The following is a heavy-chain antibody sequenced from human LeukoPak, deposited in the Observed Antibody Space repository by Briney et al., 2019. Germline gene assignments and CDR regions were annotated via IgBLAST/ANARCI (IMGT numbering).Heavy chain of an antibody. V-gene: IGHV6-1*01. CDR1: GDSVSSNSAA. Sequence: SQTLSLTCAISGDSVSSNSAAWNWIRQSPSRGLEWLGRTNYRSKWYNDYAVSVKSRITIKSDTSKNQFSLQLNSVTPEDTALYYCARSRLENGYYYYYMDVWGKGTTVTVSS. CDR3: ARSRLENGYYYYYMDV. J-gene: IGHJ6*03. CDR2: TNYRSKWYN. D-gene: IGHD1-1*01.